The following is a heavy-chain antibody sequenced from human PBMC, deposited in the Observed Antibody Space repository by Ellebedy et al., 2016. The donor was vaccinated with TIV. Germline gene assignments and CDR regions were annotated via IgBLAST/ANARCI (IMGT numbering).Heavy chain of an antibody. CDR3: ARRKRGIMGAYDI. J-gene: IGHJ3*02. CDR2: IDPRDSQT. Sequence: GESLKISCQASGYSFTSHWINWVRQMPGKGLEWMGRIDPRDSQTDYRPSFQGHVIISVDTSISTAFLQWSSLKASDTAIYYCARRKRGIMGAYDIWGQGTMVTVSS. CDR1: GYSFTSHW. D-gene: IGHD3-16*01. V-gene: IGHV5-10-1*01.